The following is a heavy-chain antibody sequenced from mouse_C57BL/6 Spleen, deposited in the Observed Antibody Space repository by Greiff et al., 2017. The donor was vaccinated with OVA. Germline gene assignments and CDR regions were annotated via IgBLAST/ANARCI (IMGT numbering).Heavy chain of an antibody. CDR1: GYTFTDYN. CDR3: ARDYWYFDV. J-gene: IGHJ1*03. Sequence: EVKLVESGPELVKPGASVKMSCKASGYTFTDYNMHWVKQSHGKSLEWIGYINPNNGGTSYNQKFKGKATLTVNKSSSTAYMELRSLTSEDSAVYYCARDYWYFDVWGTGTTVTVSS. V-gene: IGHV1-22*01. CDR2: INPNNGGT.